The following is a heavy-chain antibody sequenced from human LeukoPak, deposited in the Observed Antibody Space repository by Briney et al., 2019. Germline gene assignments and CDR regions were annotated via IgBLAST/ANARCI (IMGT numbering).Heavy chain of an antibody. CDR1: AFTFSTYA. Sequence: GGSLRLPCAASAFTFSTYAMSWVRQAPGKGLEWVSAISGSGGSTHYADSVRGRFTISRDNSKSTLHLQMNSLRAEDTAIYYCAKMPAYYYDSSGYAFHFDYWGQGTLVTVSS. J-gene: IGHJ4*02. CDR2: ISGSGGST. CDR3: AKMPAYYYDSSGYAFHFDY. V-gene: IGHV3-23*01. D-gene: IGHD3-22*01.